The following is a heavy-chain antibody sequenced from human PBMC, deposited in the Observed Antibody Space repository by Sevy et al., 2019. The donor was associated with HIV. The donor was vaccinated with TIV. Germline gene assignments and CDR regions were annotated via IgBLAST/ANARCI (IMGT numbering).Heavy chain of an antibody. CDR1: GFTFSSYA. CDR3: ARGGDRYYDSSGYYYDRYYFDY. J-gene: IGHJ4*02. Sequence: LSLTCAASGFTFSSYAMHWVRQAPGKGLEWVAVISYDGSNKYYADSVKGRFTISRDNSKNTLYLQMNSLRAEDTAVYYCARGGDRYYDSSGYYYDRYYFDYWGQGTLVTVSS. CDR2: ISYDGSNK. V-gene: IGHV3-30*04. D-gene: IGHD3-22*01.